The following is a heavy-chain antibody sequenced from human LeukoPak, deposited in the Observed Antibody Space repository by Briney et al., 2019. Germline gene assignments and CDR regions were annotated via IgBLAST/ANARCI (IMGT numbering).Heavy chain of an antibody. V-gene: IGHV1-69*04. D-gene: IGHD6-13*01. CDR2: IIPILGIA. Sequence: SVKVSCKASGGTFSSYAISWVRQAPGQGLEWMGRIIPILGIANYAQKFQGRVTITADKSTSTAYMELSSLRSEDTAVYYCAKEYSSSSGYYGMDVWGQGTTVTVSS. CDR3: AKEYSSSSGYYGMDV. J-gene: IGHJ6*02. CDR1: GGTFSSYA.